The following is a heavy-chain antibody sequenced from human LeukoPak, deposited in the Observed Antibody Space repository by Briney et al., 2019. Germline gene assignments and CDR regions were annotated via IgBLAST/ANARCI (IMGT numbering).Heavy chain of an antibody. CDR2: INHSGST. D-gene: IGHD3-22*01. V-gene: IGHV4-34*01. J-gene: IGHJ4*02. CDR3: ARFGYYDSSAIDY. CDR1: GGSFSGYY. Sequence: SETLSLTCAVYGGSFSGYYWSWIRQPPGKGLEWIGEINHSGSTNYNPSLKRRVTISVDTSKNQFSLKLSSVTAADTAVYYCARFGYYDSSAIDYWGQGTLVTVSS.